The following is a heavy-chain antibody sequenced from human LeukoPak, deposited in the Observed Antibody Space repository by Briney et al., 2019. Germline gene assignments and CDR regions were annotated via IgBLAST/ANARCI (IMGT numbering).Heavy chain of an antibody. Sequence: GGSLRLSCGASGFTFSTYSMTWVRQAPGKGLEWVSSISSGSSDISYADSVKGRFTISRDNAKYSLCLQVNSLRAGDTAVYYCARLTGVVNAFDYWGQGTLVTVSS. CDR1: GFTFSTYS. CDR2: ISSGSSDI. J-gene: IGHJ4*02. CDR3: ARLTGVVNAFDY. D-gene: IGHD5-18*01. V-gene: IGHV3-21*01.